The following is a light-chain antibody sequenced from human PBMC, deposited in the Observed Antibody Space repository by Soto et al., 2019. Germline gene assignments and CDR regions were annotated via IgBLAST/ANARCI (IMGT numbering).Light chain of an antibody. V-gene: IGLV2-14*01. J-gene: IGLJ2*01. CDR1: SSDVGGYNY. CDR2: DVS. CDR3: SSYTSSSTPV. Sequence: QSALTQPASVSGSPGQSITISCTGTSSDVGGYNYVSWYQQHPGKAPKLMIYDVSNRPSGVSDLFSGSKSGNTASLTISGLQAEDEADYYCSSYTSSSTPVFGGGTKVTVL.